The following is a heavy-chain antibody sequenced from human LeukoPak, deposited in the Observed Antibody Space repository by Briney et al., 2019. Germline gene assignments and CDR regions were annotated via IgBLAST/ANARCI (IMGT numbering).Heavy chain of an antibody. D-gene: IGHD3-10*01. CDR1: GFTFSTYV. J-gene: IGHJ4*02. CDR3: VREGYYGPGSSPTFYFDS. V-gene: IGHV3-30*04. CDR2: VSFQPNVR. Sequence: GKSLRLSCVGSGFTFSTYVIHWVRQAPGKGLEWVAVVSFQPNVRHYADSAKGRFTISGDNSRSAVHLEMNSLRPDDTAVYYCVREGYYGPGSSPTFYFDSWGRGTLVTVSS.